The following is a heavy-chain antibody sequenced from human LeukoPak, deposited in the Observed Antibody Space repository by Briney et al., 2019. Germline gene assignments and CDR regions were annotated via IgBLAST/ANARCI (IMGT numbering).Heavy chain of an antibody. D-gene: IGHD5-18*01. Sequence: GGSLRLSCAASGFTFSSYWMSWVRQAPGKGLEWVANITQDGSEKYYVDSVKGRFTISRDNAKNSLYLQMNSLRAEDTAVYYCAKSDTAMVYCFDYWGQGTLVTVSS. J-gene: IGHJ4*02. CDR3: AKSDTAMVYCFDY. CDR2: ITQDGSEK. CDR1: GFTFSSYW. V-gene: IGHV3-7*03.